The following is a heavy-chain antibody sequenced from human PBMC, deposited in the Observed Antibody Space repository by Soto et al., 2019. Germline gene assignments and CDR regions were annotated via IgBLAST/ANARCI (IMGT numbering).Heavy chain of an antibody. Sequence: QVQLVQSGAEVKKPGSSVKVSCKASGDTFSNHTISWVRQAPGQGLEWMGRIIPILGVANYAQKFQGRVNNNADKSTNTAYVELRYLRSADTAVYYWARVAEIGSVNGGFFYYIDVWGKGTPVTGSS. J-gene: IGHJ6*03. CDR2: IIPILGVA. CDR1: GDTFSNHT. V-gene: IGHV1-69*04. CDR3: ARVAEIGSVNGGFFYYIDV. D-gene: IGHD3-10*01.